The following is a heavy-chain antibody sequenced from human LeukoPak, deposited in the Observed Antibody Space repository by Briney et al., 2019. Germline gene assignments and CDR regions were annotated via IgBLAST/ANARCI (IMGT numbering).Heavy chain of an antibody. Sequence: GGSLRLSCAASGFTFSSYAMSWVRQAPGKGLEWVSAISGSGGSTYYADSVKGRFTISRDDSKNTLYLQMNSLRAEDTAVYCCAKASYGSGSYYFDYWGRGTLVTVSS. CDR3: AKASYGSGSYYFDY. CDR1: GFTFSSYA. J-gene: IGHJ4*02. V-gene: IGHV3-23*01. D-gene: IGHD3-10*01. CDR2: ISGSGGST.